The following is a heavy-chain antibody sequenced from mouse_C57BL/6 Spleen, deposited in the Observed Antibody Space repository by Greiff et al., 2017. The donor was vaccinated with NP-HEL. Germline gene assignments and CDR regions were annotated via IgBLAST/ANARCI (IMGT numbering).Heavy chain of an antibody. Sequence: QVQLQQPGAELVKPGASVQMSCKASGYTFTSYWITWVKQRPGQGLEWIGDIYPGSGSTNYNEKFKSKATLTVDTSSSTAYMQLSSLTSEDSAVYYCARFFAPYYAMDYWGQGTSVTVSS. CDR1: GYTFTSYW. J-gene: IGHJ4*01. CDR2: IYPGSGST. CDR3: ARFFAPYYAMDY. V-gene: IGHV1-55*01.